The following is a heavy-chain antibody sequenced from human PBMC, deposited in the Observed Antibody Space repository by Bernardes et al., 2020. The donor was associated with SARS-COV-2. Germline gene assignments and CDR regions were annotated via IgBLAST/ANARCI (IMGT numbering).Heavy chain of an antibody. Sequence: SLRLSCAASGFTFSSYGMHWVRQAPGKGLEWVAVISYDGSNKYYADSVKGRFTISRDNSKNTLYLQMNSLRAEDTAVYYCAKDRSYGWGIRFYYYYGMDVWGQGATVTVSS. J-gene: IGHJ6*02. D-gene: IGHD3-10*01. CDR2: ISYDGSNK. V-gene: IGHV3-30*18. CDR1: GFTFSSYG. CDR3: AKDRSYGWGIRFYYYYGMDV.